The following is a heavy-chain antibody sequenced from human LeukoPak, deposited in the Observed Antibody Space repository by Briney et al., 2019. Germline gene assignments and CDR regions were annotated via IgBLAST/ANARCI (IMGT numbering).Heavy chain of an antibody. D-gene: IGHD3-22*01. J-gene: IGHJ3*02. CDR1: GGSFSGYY. V-gene: IGHV4-34*01. CDR2: INHRRST. Sequence: SETLSLTCAVYGGSFSGYYWSWIRQPPGKGPEWIGEINHRRSTNYNPSLKSRVTISVDTSKNQFSLKLSSVTAADTAVYYCASSFRYYYDSSGPYWRRNAFDIWGQGTMVTVSS. CDR3: ASSFRYYYDSSGPYWRRNAFDI.